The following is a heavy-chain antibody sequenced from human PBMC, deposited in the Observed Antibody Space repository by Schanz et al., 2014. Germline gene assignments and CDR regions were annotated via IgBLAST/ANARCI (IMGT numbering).Heavy chain of an antibody. CDR1: GFTFSAYW. J-gene: IGHJ4*02. CDR2: INQAASVQ. D-gene: IGHD6-13*01. V-gene: IGHV3-7*01. CDR3: VKIGYTHWSLDD. Sequence: EAQLVESGGGLVEPGGSLRLSCAASGFTFSAYWMAWVRQAPGKGLEWVAAINQAASVQYYVDSVKGRFTISRDDAKNSHYLQMNSLRVEDTAVFYCVKIGYTHWSLDDWGQGILVTVSS.